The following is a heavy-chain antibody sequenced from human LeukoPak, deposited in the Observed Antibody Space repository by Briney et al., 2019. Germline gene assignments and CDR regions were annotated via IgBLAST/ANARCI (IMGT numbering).Heavy chain of an antibody. D-gene: IGHD1-14*01. CDR2: ISSSSSYI. CDR1: GFTFSSYG. J-gene: IGHJ6*02. V-gene: IGHV3-21*04. Sequence: GGSLRLSCAASGFTFSSYGMNWVRQAPGKGLEWVSSISSSSSYIYYADSVKGRLTISRDNAKNSLYLQMNSLRAEDTAVYYCAKVSGGGLYYDGMDVWGQGTTVTVSS. CDR3: AKVSGGGLYYDGMDV.